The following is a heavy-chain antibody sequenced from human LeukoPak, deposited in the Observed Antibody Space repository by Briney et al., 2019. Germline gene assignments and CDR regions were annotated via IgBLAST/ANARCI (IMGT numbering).Heavy chain of an antibody. Sequence: SETLSLTCTVSGGSISSSSYYWGWIRQPPGKGLEWIGSIYCSGSTYYNPSLKSRVTISVDTSKNQFSLKLSSVTAADTAVYYCARELDRSGGSCTIDYWGQGTLVTVSS. D-gene: IGHD2-15*01. CDR2: IYCSGST. V-gene: IGHV4-39*01. CDR3: ARELDRSGGSCTIDY. CDR1: GGSISSSSYY. J-gene: IGHJ4*02.